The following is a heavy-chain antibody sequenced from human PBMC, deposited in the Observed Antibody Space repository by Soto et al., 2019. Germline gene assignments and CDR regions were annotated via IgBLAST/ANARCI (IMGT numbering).Heavy chain of an antibody. J-gene: IGHJ6*02. Sequence: GGSLRLSCSASGFTFSRYAMHWVRQAPGKGLEYVSAISSNGGSTYYADSVKGRFTISRDNSKNTLYLQMSSLRAEDTAVYYCVTPYYDFWSGYYTGGLDVWGQGTTVTVSS. V-gene: IGHV3-64D*06. CDR1: GFTFSRYA. CDR3: VTPYYDFWSGYYTGGLDV. CDR2: ISSNGGST. D-gene: IGHD3-3*01.